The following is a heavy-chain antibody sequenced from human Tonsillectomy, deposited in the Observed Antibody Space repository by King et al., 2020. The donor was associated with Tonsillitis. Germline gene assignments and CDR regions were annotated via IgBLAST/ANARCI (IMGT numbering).Heavy chain of an antibody. CDR3: AKAGQWFGELLLVGYFDL. Sequence: VQLVESGGGVVQPGRSLRLSCAASGITFSSYGMHWVRQAPGKGLEWVAVISYDGSDKYYADSVKGRFTISRDNSKNTLYLQMKSLRTEDTAVYYCAKAGQWFGELLLVGYFDLWGRGTLVTVSS. D-gene: IGHD3-10*01. CDR2: ISYDGSDK. V-gene: IGHV3-30*18. CDR1: GITFSSYG. J-gene: IGHJ2*01.